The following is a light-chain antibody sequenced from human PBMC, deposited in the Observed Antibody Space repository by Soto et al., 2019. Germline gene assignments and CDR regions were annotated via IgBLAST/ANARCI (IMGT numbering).Light chain of an antibody. CDR2: SNN. CDR3: AAWDDSLNGYV. J-gene: IGLJ1*01. V-gene: IGLV1-44*01. CDR1: SSNIGSNT. Sequence: QSVLSQPPSTSGTPGQRVTISCSGSSSNIGSNTVNWYQHLPGTAPKLLIYSNNQRPSGVADRFSGSKSATSASLAVSGLQSEDEADYYCAAWDDSLNGYVFGTGTKLTVL.